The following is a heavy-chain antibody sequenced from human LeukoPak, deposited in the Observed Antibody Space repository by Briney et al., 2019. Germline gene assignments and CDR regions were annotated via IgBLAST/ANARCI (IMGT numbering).Heavy chain of an antibody. J-gene: IGHJ4*02. CDR1: GFTFTSHW. Sequence: GGSLRLSCVASGFTFTSHWMHWVRQAPGKGLEWVAVISYDGSNKYYADSVKGRFTISRDNSKNTLYLQMNSLRAEDTAVYYCARDRGYSYGLAYWGQGTLVTVSS. D-gene: IGHD5-18*01. V-gene: IGHV3-30*14. CDR2: ISYDGSNK. CDR3: ARDRGYSYGLAY.